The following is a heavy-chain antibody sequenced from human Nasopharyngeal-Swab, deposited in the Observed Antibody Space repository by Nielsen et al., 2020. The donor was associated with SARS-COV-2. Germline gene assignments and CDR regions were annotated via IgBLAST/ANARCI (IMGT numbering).Heavy chain of an antibody. CDR3: ASAPSIAVAAGYGMDV. CDR2: IWYDGSNK. Sequence: GESLKISCAASGFTFSSYGMHWVRQAPGKGPEWVAVIWYDGSNKYYADSVKGRLTISRDNSKNTLYLQMNSLRAEDTAVYYCASAPSIAVAAGYGMDVWGQGTTVTVSS. CDR1: GFTFSSYG. J-gene: IGHJ6*02. V-gene: IGHV3-33*01. D-gene: IGHD6-19*01.